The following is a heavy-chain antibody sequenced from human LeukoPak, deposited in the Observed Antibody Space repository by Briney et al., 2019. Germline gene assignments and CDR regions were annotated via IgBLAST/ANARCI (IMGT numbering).Heavy chain of an antibody. D-gene: IGHD3-10*01. Sequence: SETLSLTCTVSSGSVSSDSWNWIRQSPGKGREWIGYIYNTGNSNHNPSLKNRVTISFDKSKSQLSLVLTSVTAADTAIYYCARLGKMNLVQGVFWYFDLWGRGTLVTVSS. V-gene: IGHV4-59*08. J-gene: IGHJ2*01. CDR2: IYNTGNS. CDR1: SGSVSSDS. CDR3: ARLGKMNLVQGVFWYFDL.